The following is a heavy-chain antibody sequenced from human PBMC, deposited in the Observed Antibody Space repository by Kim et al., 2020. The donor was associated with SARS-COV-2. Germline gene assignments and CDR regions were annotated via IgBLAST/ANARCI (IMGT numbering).Heavy chain of an antibody. Sequence: GGSLRLSCAASGFTFSNAWMSWVRQAPGKGLEWVGRIKSKTDGGTTDYAAPVKGRFTISRDDSKNTLYLQMNSLKTEDTAVYYCTTDDVDTAMVDFDYWGQGTLVTVSS. D-gene: IGHD5-18*01. CDR1: GFTFSNAW. V-gene: IGHV3-15*01. J-gene: IGHJ4*02. CDR2: IKSKTDGGTT. CDR3: TTDDVDTAMVDFDY.